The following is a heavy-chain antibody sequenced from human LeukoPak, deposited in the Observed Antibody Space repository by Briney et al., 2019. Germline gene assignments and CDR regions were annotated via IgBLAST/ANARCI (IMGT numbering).Heavy chain of an antibody. V-gene: IGHV3-7*01. CDR1: GFTFSSYW. Sequence: PGGSLRLSCAASGFTFSSYWMSWVRQAPGKGLEWVANIKRDGSEKYYVDSVKGRFTISRDNAKNSLYLQMNSLRAEDTAVYYCARDLYDYVWGSYPPGYWGQGTLVTVSS. CDR3: ARDLYDYVWGSYPPGY. J-gene: IGHJ4*02. CDR2: IKRDGSEK. D-gene: IGHD3-16*02.